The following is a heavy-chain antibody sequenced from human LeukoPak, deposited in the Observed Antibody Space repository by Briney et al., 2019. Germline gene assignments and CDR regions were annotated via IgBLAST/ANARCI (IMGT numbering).Heavy chain of an antibody. V-gene: IGHV4-4*07. Sequence: PSETLSLTCTVSGGSISSYYWSWIRQPAGKGLEWIGRIYTSGSTNYNPSLKSRVTMSVDTSKNQFSLKLSSVTAADTAVYYCAGTVTTHYHYYYMDVWGKGTTVTVSS. J-gene: IGHJ6*03. CDR1: GGSISSYY. D-gene: IGHD4-17*01. CDR3: AGTVTTHYHYYYMDV. CDR2: IYTSGST.